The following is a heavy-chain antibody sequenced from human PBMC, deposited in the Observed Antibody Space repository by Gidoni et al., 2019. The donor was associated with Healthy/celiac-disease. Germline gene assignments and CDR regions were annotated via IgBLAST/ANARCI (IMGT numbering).Heavy chain of an antibody. CDR1: GFTFSSYW. Sequence: EVQLVESGGGLVQPGGSLRLSCAASGFTFSSYWMSWVRQAPGKGMEWVANMKQDGSEKYYVDSVKGRFTISRDNAKNSLYRQMNSLRAEDTAVYYCARALDYDFWSGYAAFGYWGQGTLVTVSS. V-gene: IGHV3-7*01. CDR2: MKQDGSEK. J-gene: IGHJ4*02. D-gene: IGHD3-3*01. CDR3: ARALDYDFWSGYAAFGY.